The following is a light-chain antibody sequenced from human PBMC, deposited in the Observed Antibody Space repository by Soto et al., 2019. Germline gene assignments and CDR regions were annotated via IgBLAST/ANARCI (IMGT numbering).Light chain of an antibody. J-gene: IGKJ2*01. CDR3: QQTDSTPYT. Sequence: DIQMTQSPSSLSASVGDRVTITCRASESISTYLNWYQHKPGKAPKLLIYAASSLQSAVPSRFSGSGSGTDFTLTISSLQPEDCATYYCQQTDSTPYTFGQGTKLEIK. CDR1: ESISTY. CDR2: AAS. V-gene: IGKV1-39*01.